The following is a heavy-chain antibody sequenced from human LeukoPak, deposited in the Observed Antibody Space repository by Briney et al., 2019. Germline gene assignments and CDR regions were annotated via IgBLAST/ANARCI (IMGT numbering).Heavy chain of an antibody. V-gene: IGHV4-39*01. Sequence: SGTLSLTCTVSGGSISSSSYYWGWIRQPPGKGLEWIGSIYYSGSTYYNPPLKSRVTISVDTSKNQFSLTLSSVIAADTAVYYCARGRPGSSSSQFDYWGQGTLVTVSS. CDR3: ARGRPGSSSSQFDY. CDR1: GGSISSSSYY. CDR2: IYYSGST. J-gene: IGHJ4*02. D-gene: IGHD6-6*01.